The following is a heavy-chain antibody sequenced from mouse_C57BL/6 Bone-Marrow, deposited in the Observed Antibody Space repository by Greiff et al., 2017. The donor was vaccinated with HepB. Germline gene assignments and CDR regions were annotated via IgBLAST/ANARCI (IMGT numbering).Heavy chain of an antibody. V-gene: IGHV1-77*01. CDR3: ASPLFITTVVAPYFDY. D-gene: IGHD1-1*01. CDR1: GYTFTDYY. Sequence: VQRVESGAELVKPGASVKISCKASGYTFTDYYINWVKQRPGQGLEWIGKIGPGSGSTYYNEKFKGKATLTADKSSSTAYMQLSSLPSEDSAVYFCASPLFITTVVAPYFDYWGQGTTLTVSS. CDR2: IGPGSGST. J-gene: IGHJ2*01.